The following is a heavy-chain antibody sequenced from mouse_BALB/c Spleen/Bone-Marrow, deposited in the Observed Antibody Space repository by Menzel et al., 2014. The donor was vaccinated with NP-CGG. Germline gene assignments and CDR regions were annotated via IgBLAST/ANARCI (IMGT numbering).Heavy chain of an antibody. D-gene: IGHD2-14*01. J-gene: IGHJ2*01. CDR3: ARHHRYAYYFDY. CDR1: GYTFTSSL. CDR2: IHPNSGNI. V-gene: IGHV1S130*01. Sequence: QVQLQQSGSVLVRPGASVRLSCKASGYTFTSSLMHWAKQSPGQGPEWIGEIHPNSGNINYNEKFKGKATLTVDTSPSIVHVDLSSLTSEDSAVYYCARHHRYAYYFDYWGQGTTLTVSS.